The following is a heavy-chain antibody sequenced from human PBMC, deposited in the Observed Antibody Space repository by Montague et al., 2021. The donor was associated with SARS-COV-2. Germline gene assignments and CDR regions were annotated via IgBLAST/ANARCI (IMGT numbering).Heavy chain of an antibody. CDR2: IYYSGST. CDR3: ARASGKKTIFGVVISYFDY. CDR1: GGSISSGGYY. J-gene: IGHJ4*02. V-gene: IGHV4-31*03. Sequence: SQSRSLTCTVSGGSISSGGYYWSWIRQHPGKGLEWIGYIYYSGSTYYNPSLKSRVTISVDTSENQFSLKLSSVTAAATAVYYCARASGKKTIFGVVISYFDYWGQGTLVTVSS. D-gene: IGHD3-3*01.